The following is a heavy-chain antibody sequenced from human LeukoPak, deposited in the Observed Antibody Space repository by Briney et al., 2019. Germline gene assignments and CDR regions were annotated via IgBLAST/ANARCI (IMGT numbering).Heavy chain of an antibody. CDR1: GYTFTSYD. J-gene: IGHJ3*02. CDR3: ARALLLRDAFDI. Sequence: GASVKVSCKASGYTFTSYDINWVRQATGQGLEWMGWMNPNSGNTGYAQKFQGRVTMTRNTSISTAYMELSSLRSEDTAVYYRARALLLRDAFDIWGQGTMVTVSS. V-gene: IGHV1-8*01. D-gene: IGHD3-10*01. CDR2: MNPNSGNT.